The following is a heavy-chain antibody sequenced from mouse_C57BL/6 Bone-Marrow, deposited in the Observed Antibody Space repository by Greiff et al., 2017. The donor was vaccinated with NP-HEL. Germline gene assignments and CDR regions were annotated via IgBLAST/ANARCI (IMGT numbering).Heavy chain of an antibody. Sequence: VQLQQPGAELVMPGASVKLSCKASGYTFTSYWMHWVKQRPGQGLEWIGEIDPSDSYTNYNQKFKGKSTLTVDKSSSTAYMQLSSLTSEDSAVYYCARGKNYGNYGEDAMDYWGQGTSVTVSS. CDR3: ARGKNYGNYGEDAMDY. CDR1: GYTFTSYW. J-gene: IGHJ4*01. D-gene: IGHD2-1*01. CDR2: IDPSDSYT. V-gene: IGHV1-69*01.